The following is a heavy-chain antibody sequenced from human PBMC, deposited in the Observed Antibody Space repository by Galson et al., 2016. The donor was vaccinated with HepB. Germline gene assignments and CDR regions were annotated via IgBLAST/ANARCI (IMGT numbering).Heavy chain of an antibody. J-gene: IGHJ3*02. CDR2: ISAYKGNT. Sequence: SVKVSCKASGYIFTSYGISWVRQAPGQGLEWMGWISAYKGNTNYAQKFQGRVTMTTETSTSTAYMEVRSLRSDDTATYYCARVWYRGWELFPAFDIWGQGTMVTVSS. D-gene: IGHD1-26*01. CDR3: ARVWYRGWELFPAFDI. V-gene: IGHV1-18*04. CDR1: GYIFTSYG.